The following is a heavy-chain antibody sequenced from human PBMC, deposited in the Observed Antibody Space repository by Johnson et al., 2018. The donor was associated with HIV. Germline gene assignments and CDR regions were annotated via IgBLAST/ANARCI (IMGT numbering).Heavy chain of an antibody. Sequence: VQLVESGGGVVQPGGSLRLSCAASGFTFSSYGMHWVRQAPGKGLEWVAFIRYDASNKYYADSVKGRFTISRDKSKNTLYLQMNSLRAEDTAVYYCAKGAKRVDAFDIWGQGTMVTVSS. J-gene: IGHJ3*02. V-gene: IGHV3-30*02. CDR1: GFTFSSYG. CDR2: IRYDASNK. CDR3: AKGAKRVDAFDI.